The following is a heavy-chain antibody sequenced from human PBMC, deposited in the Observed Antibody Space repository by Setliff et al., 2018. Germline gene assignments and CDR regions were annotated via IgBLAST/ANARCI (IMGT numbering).Heavy chain of an antibody. V-gene: IGHV1-69*13. CDR2: IIPIFGTA. D-gene: IGHD6-13*01. CDR3: ARVQQLGTFDY. Sequence: SVKVSCKASGGTFSSYAISWVRQAPGQGLEWMGGIIPIFGTANYAQKFQGRVTITADESTSTAYMEPGSLRSEDTAVYYCARVQQLGTFDYWGQGTLVTVSS. J-gene: IGHJ4*02. CDR1: GGTFSSYA.